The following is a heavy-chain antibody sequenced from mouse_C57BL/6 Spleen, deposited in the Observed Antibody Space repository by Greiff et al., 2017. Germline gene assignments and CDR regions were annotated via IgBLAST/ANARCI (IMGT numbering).Heavy chain of an antibody. CDR3: ARISSYYSNSYYYAMDY. J-gene: IGHJ4*01. V-gene: IGHV8-8*01. CDR2: IWWDDDK. CDR1: GFSLSTFGMG. D-gene: IGHD2-5*01. Sequence: QVTLKVSGPGILQPSQTLSLTCSFSGFSLSTFGMGVGWIRQPSGKGLEWLAHIWWDDDKYYNPAMKSRLTISKDTSKNQVFLKIANVDTADTATYYCARISSYYSNSYYYAMDYWGQGTSVTVSS.